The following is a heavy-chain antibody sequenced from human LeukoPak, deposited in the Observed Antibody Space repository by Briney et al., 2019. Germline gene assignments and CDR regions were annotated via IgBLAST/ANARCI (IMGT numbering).Heavy chain of an antibody. CDR1: GFTFGDYA. CDR2: IRSKAYGGTT. Sequence: GGSLRLSCTASGFTFGDYAMSWVRQAPGKGLEWVGFIRSKAYGGTTEYAASVKGRFTISRDDSKNSLRLQMNSLKTEDTAIYYCVASIISPSNYWGLGTLVTVSS. CDR3: VASIISPSNY. J-gene: IGHJ4*02. D-gene: IGHD3-10*01. V-gene: IGHV3-49*04.